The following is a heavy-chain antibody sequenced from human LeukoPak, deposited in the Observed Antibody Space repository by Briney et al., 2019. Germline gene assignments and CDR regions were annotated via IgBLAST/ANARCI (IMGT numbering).Heavy chain of an antibody. V-gene: IGHV4-59*01. J-gene: IGHJ6*03. CDR1: DGSISSYY. D-gene: IGHD3-10*01. CDR3: ATTGNYYGSGSYWNYYYYMDV. CDR2: IYYSGST. Sequence: SETLSLTCTVSDGSISSYYWSWIRQSPGKGLEWIGYIYYSGSTNYNPTLKSRITISVDASKNQFSLKLSSVTAADTAVYYCATTGNYYGSGSYWNYYYYMDVWGKGTTVTVSS.